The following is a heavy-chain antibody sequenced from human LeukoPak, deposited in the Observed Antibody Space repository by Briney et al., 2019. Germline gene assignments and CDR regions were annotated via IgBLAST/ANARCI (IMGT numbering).Heavy chain of an antibody. J-gene: IGHJ4*02. CDR3: ARVSMITFGGADN. D-gene: IGHD3-16*01. V-gene: IGHV3-30*03. Sequence: GGSLRLSCAASGFTFSSYGMHWVRQAPGKGLEWVAVISYDGSNKYYADSVKGRFTISRDNSKNTLYLQMNSLRAEDTAVYYCARVSMITFGGADNWGQGTLVTVSS. CDR1: GFTFSSYG. CDR2: ISYDGSNK.